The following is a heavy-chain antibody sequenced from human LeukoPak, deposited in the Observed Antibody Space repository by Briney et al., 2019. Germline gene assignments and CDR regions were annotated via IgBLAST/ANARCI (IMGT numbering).Heavy chain of an antibody. D-gene: IGHD2-15*01. CDR2: ISSSSSTI. CDR1: GFTFSTYN. Sequence: PGGSLRLSCAASGFTFSTYNMNWVRQAPGKGLEWVSYISSSSSTIFYADSVKGRFTVSRDNAKNSLYLQMNSPRVEDTAVYYCTSYSGPGAFDFWGQGTMVTVSS. V-gene: IGHV3-48*01. J-gene: IGHJ3*01. CDR3: TSYSGPGAFDF.